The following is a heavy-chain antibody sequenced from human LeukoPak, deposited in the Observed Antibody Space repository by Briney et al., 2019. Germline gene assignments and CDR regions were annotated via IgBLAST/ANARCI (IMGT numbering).Heavy chain of an antibody. CDR2: IYHSGST. D-gene: IGHD6-19*01. J-gene: IGHJ4*02. V-gene: IGHV4-30-2*01. CDR1: GGSISSGGYS. Sequence: SQTLSLTCAVSGGSISSGGYSWSWIRQPPGKGLEWIGYIYHSGSTYYNPSLKSRVTISVDRSKNQFSLKLSSVTAADTAVYYCARATYSSGFDYWGQGTLVTVSS. CDR3: ARATYSSGFDY.